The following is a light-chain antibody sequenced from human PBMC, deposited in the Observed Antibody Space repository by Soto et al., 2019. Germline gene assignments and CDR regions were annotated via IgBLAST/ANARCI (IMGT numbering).Light chain of an antibody. Sequence: EIVLTQSPGTLSLSPGEGATLSCRASQSVSSSYLAWYQQTPGQAPRLLIYGASSRATGIPDRFSGSGSGTDFTLTISRLEPEDFAVYYCQQYANSPLTFGPGTTVDIK. CDR3: QQYANSPLT. V-gene: IGKV3-20*01. CDR1: QSVSSSY. J-gene: IGKJ3*01. CDR2: GAS.